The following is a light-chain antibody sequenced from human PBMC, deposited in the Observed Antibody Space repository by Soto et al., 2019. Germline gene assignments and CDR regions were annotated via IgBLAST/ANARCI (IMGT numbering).Light chain of an antibody. V-gene: IGKV3-15*01. CDR1: QSVSSN. CDR3: QQYNNGTRM. Sequence: EIVMTQSPATLSVSPGERATLSCRASQSVSSNLAWYQQKPGQAPRLLIYGASTRATGIPARFSGSGSWIELTLTISSLQSEDFAVYKCQQYNNGTRMFGQGTKVEI. J-gene: IGKJ1*01. CDR2: GAS.